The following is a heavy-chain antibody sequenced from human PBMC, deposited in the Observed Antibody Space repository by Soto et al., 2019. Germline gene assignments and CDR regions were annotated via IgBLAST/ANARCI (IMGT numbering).Heavy chain of an antibody. CDR2: IRSKATSYAT. V-gene: IGHV3-73*01. CDR3: TVPYVDTAMVELRLYYYYGMDV. D-gene: IGHD5-18*01. J-gene: IGHJ6*02. Sequence: EVQLVESGGGLVQPGGSLKLSCAASGFTFSGSAMHWVRQASGKGLEWVGRIRSKATSYATAYAASVKGRFTISRDDSKNTAYLQMNSLKTEDTAVYYCTVPYVDTAMVELRLYYYYGMDVWGQGTTVTVSS. CDR1: GFTFSGSA.